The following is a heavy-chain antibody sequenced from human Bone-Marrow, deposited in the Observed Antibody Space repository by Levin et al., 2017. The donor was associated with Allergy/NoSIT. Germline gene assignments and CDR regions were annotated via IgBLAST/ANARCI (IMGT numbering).Heavy chain of an antibody. D-gene: IGHD2-2*03. J-gene: IGHJ5*01. CDR3: ARDLGYLGLLNWFDS. CDR2: LIPIFGTP. V-gene: IGHV1-69*06. Sequence: SVKVSCTASGDTFSSNSISWVRQAPGQGLEWMGGLIPIFGTPNYAQKFQDRLTITADTSMPTAFMELSSLRLEDTAVYYCARDLGYLGLLNWFDSWGQGTVVIVSS. CDR1: GDTFSSNS.